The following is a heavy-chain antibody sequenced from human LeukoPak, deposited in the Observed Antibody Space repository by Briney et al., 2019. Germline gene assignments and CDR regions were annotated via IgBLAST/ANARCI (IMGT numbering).Heavy chain of an antibody. CDR2: IYSGGST. CDR3: ARDSIAAAGINY. Sequence: PGGSLRLSCAASGFTVSSNYMSWVRQAPGKGLEWVSVIYSGGSTYYADSVKGRFTISRDNSKNTLYLQMNSLRAEDTAVYYCARDSIAAAGINYWGQGTLVTVSS. V-gene: IGHV3-66*01. CDR1: GFTVSSNY. J-gene: IGHJ4*02. D-gene: IGHD6-13*01.